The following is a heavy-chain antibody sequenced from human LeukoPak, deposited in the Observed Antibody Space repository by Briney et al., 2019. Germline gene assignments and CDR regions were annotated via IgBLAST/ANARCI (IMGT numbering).Heavy chain of an antibody. Sequence: GGSLRLSCAASGFTFSRHWMYWVRQAPGKGLEWVANIKQDGSAKPYVDSVKGRFTISRDNAKNSLFLQMNSLRVEDTAVYYCARDNGWSTDFWGQGTLVTVSS. CDR3: ARDNGWSTDF. J-gene: IGHJ4*02. D-gene: IGHD2-15*01. CDR2: IKQDGSAK. CDR1: GFTFSRHW. V-gene: IGHV3-7*03.